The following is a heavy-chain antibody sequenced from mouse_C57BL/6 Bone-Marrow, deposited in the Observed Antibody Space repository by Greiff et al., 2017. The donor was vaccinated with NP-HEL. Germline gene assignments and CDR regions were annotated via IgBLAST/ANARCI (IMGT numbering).Heavy chain of an antibody. CDR2: INYDGSST. V-gene: IGHV5-16*01. Sequence: EVMLVESEGGLVQPGSSMKLSCTASGFTFSDYYMAWVRQVPEKGLEWVANINYDGSSTYYLDSLKSRFIISRDNAKNILYLQMSSLKSEYTAKYYCAREGGLRRRTYAMDYWGQGTSVTVSS. CDR3: AREGGLRRRTYAMDY. D-gene: IGHD2-4*01. CDR1: GFTFSDYY. J-gene: IGHJ4*01.